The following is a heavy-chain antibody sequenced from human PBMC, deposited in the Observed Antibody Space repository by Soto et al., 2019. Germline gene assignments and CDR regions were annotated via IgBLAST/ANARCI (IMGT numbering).Heavy chain of an antibody. CDR3: ARVRFGDSSGYYPAPFDY. D-gene: IGHD3-22*01. J-gene: IGHJ4*02. CDR1: GGSISSSNW. V-gene: IGHV4-4*02. Sequence: QVQLQESGPGLVKPSGTLSLTCAVSGGSISSSNWWSWVRQPPGKGLEWIGEIYHRGSTNYNPSLKSRVTISVDKSKNQFSLKLSSVTAADTAVYYCARVRFGDSSGYYPAPFDYWGQGTLVTVSS. CDR2: IYHRGST.